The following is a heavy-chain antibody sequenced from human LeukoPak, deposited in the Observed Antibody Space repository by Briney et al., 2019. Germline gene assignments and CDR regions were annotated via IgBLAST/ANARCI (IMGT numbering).Heavy chain of an antibody. CDR2: IKEDGSEK. J-gene: IGHJ5*02. D-gene: IGHD1-1*01. CDR3: ARSGGTNWFDP. V-gene: IGHV3-7*01. CDR1: GFTFSSYW. Sequence: PGGSLRLSCAASGFTFSSYWMTWVRQAPGKGREWVANIKEDGSEKYYVDSVKGRFTISRDNSKNTLYLQMNSLRAEDTALYYCARSGGTNWFDPWGQGTLVTVSS.